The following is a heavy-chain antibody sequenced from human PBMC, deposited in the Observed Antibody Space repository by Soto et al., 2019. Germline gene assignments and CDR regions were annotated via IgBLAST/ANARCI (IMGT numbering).Heavy chain of an antibody. J-gene: IGHJ5*02. V-gene: IGHV3-30*03. CDR3: AIDRGRIADNWFDP. CDR1: GFTFSSYG. D-gene: IGHD6-13*01. Sequence: GGSLRLSCTASGFTFSSYGMHWVRQAPGKGLEWVAVISYDGTDKFYADSVKGRFTISRDSSKNTLYLQMNSLRSVDTAVYYCAIDRGRIADNWFDPWGQGTMVTVSS. CDR2: ISYDGTDK.